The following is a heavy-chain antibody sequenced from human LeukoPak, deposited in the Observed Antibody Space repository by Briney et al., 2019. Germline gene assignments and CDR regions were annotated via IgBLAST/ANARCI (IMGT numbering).Heavy chain of an antibody. V-gene: IGHV3-23*01. D-gene: IGHD6-13*01. Sequence: GGSLRLSCAVSGLTFNNYAMSWVRQAPGKGLEWVSSISSTSRSYIYYADSVKGRFTISRDNSKKTLYLQMNNLRAEDTAVYYCAKDVIAEVGSRFDYWGQGTLVTVSS. CDR3: AKDVIAEVGSRFDY. J-gene: IGHJ4*02. CDR2: ISSTSRSYI. CDR1: GLTFNNYA.